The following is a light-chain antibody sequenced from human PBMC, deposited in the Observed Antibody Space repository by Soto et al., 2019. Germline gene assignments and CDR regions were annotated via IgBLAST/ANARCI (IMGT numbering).Light chain of an antibody. Sequence: EIVMTQSPGTLSVSPGERATLSCRASQSVSSNLAWYQQKPGQAPRLLIYGASTRATGIPARFSGSGSGTEFPLTISSLQSEDFAVYYCQHYNGWPPYSFGQGTKLEIK. CDR3: QHYNGWPPYS. V-gene: IGKV3-15*01. CDR1: QSVSSN. J-gene: IGKJ2*03. CDR2: GAS.